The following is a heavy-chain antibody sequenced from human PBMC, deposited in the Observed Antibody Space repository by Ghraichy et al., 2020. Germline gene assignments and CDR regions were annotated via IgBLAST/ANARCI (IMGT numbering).Heavy chain of an antibody. Sequence: GGSLRLSCAASGFTFSSYGVHWVRQAPGRGLEWVAVISYDGTNKYYADSVKGRFTISRDNSKYTLYLLLNSLRLEDTAVYYCAIDADSHCTSASCYTYFDYWGRGTLVTVSS. CDR1: GFTFSSYG. CDR2: ISYDGTNK. CDR3: AIDADSHCTSASCYTYFDY. D-gene: IGHD2-2*02. J-gene: IGHJ4*02. V-gene: IGHV3-30*03.